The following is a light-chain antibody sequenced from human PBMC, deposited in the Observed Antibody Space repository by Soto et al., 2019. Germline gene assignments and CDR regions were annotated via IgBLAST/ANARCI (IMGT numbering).Light chain of an antibody. CDR2: GAS. CDR1: QSVSSY. CDR3: QQYGSTPRT. J-gene: IGKJ1*01. V-gene: IGKV3-20*01. Sequence: EIVLTQSPATLSLSPGARAPLSCRASQSVSSYLAWYQQKPGQAPRLLVYGASSRATGIPDRFSGSGSGTDFTLSISRLEPEDFAVYYCQQYGSTPRTFGQGTKVDIK.